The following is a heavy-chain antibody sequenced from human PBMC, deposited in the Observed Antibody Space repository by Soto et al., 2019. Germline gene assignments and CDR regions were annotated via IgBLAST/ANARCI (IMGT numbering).Heavy chain of an antibody. CDR1: GYTFTSYA. CDR3: ARVHTMTTVTTASWFPP. V-gene: IGHV1-3*01. CDR2: INAGNGNT. Sequence: ASVRVSCKASGYTFTSYAMHWVRQAPGQRLEWMGWINAGNGNTKYSQKFQGRVTITRDTSASTAYMELSSLRSEDTAVYYCARVHTMTTVTTASWFPPAGQGTMVTVSS. J-gene: IGHJ5*02. D-gene: IGHD4-4*01.